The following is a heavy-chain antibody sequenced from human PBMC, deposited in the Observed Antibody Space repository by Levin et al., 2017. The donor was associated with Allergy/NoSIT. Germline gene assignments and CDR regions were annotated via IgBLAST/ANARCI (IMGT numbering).Heavy chain of an antibody. CDR2: ISWNSGKI. CDR3: AKDKASSGGYYYYSYMDV. J-gene: IGHJ6*03. Sequence: PGGSLRLSCAASGFTFDDYGMHWVRQAPGKGLEWVSGISWNSGKIGYADSVRGRFTISRDNAKNSLYLQMNSLRAEDTALYYCAKDKASSGGYYYYSYMDVWGKGTTVTVSS. CDR1: GFTFDDYG. D-gene: IGHD3-16*01. V-gene: IGHV3-9*01.